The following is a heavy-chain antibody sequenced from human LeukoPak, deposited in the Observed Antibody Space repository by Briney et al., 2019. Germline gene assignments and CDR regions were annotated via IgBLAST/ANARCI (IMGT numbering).Heavy chain of an antibody. J-gene: IGHJ5*02. Sequence: SVKVSCKASGGTFSSYAISRVRQAPGQGLEWMGGIIPIFGTANYAQKFQGRVTITTDESTSTAYMELSSPRSEDTAVYYCARVSPYIAARQYNWFDPWGQGTLVTVSS. CDR2: IIPIFGTA. CDR1: GGTFSSYA. D-gene: IGHD6-6*01. V-gene: IGHV1-69*05. CDR3: ARVSPYIAARQYNWFDP.